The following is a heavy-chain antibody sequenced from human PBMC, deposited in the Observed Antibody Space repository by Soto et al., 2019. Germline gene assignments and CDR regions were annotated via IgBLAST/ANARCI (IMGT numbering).Heavy chain of an antibody. V-gene: IGHV4-31*03. CDR2: IYYSGST. Sequence: QVQLQESGPGLVKPSQTLSLTCTVSGGSISGGGYYWSWIRQHPGKGLEWIGYIYYSGSTYYNPSLKSRVTISVDTSKNQFSLKLSSVTAADTAVYFCARFYMVRGLMGVFDIWGQGTMVTVSS. D-gene: IGHD3-10*01. CDR1: GGSISGGGYY. CDR3: ARFYMVRGLMGVFDI. J-gene: IGHJ3*02.